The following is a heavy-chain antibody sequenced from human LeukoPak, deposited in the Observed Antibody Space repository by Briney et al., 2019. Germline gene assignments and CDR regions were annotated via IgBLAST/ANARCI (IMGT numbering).Heavy chain of an antibody. Sequence: SVKVSCKASGGTFSSYAISWVRQAPGQGLEWMGGIIPIFGTANYAQKFQGRVTITADESTSTAYMELSSLRSEDTAVYYCARDGSSGYYGLRHFDYSGQGTLVTVSS. V-gene: IGHV1-69*13. J-gene: IGHJ4*02. CDR1: GGTFSSYA. CDR2: IIPIFGTA. CDR3: ARDGSSGYYGLRHFDY. D-gene: IGHD3-22*01.